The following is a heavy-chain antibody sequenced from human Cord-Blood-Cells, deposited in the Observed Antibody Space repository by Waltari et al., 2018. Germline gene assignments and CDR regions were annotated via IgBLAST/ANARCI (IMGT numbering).Heavy chain of an antibody. Sequence: QVQLVQSGAEVKKPGASVKVSCKASGYTFTGYDMTEVRQAPGHGLEWMGWINPNSGGTNYAQKFQGRVTMTRDTSISTAYMELSRLRSDDTAVYYCARDLGSYYGSGSYYYFDYWGQGTLVTVSS. CDR2: INPNSGGT. CDR3: ARDLGSYYGSGSYYYFDY. V-gene: IGHV1-2*02. D-gene: IGHD3-10*01. CDR1: GYTFTGYD. J-gene: IGHJ4*02.